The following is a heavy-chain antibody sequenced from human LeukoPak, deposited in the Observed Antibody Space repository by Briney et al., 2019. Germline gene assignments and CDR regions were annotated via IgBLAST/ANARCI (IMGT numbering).Heavy chain of an antibody. Sequence: PSETLSLTCTVSGGSISSYNYYWSWIRQPAGKGLEWIGRIYTSGSTNYNPSLKSRVTISVDTSKNQFSLKLSSVTAADTAVYYCARAKYYYGSGSPTYFDYWGQGTLVTVSS. J-gene: IGHJ4*02. D-gene: IGHD3-10*01. CDR1: GGSISSYNYY. CDR2: IYTSGST. CDR3: ARAKYYYGSGSPTYFDY. V-gene: IGHV4-61*02.